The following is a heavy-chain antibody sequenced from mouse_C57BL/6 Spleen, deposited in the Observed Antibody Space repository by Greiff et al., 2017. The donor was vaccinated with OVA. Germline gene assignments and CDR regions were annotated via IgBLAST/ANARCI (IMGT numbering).Heavy chain of an antibody. V-gene: IGHV1-76*01. CDR3: ARRDYDYDVPFAY. CDR1: GYTFTDYY. CDR2: IYPGSGNN. D-gene: IGHD2-4*01. Sequence: QVQLQQSGAELVRPGASVKLSCKASGYTFTDYYINWVKQRPGQGLEWIARIYPGSGNNYYNEKFKGKATLTAEKSSSTAYMQLSSLTSEDSAVYFCARRDYDYDVPFAYWGQGTLVTVSA. J-gene: IGHJ3*01.